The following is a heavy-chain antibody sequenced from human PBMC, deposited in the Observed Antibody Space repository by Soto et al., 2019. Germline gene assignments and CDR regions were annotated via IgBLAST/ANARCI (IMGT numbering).Heavy chain of an antibody. CDR3: ATLFPEMLTGYPRWLDS. D-gene: IGHD3-9*01. CDR1: GGSISRYY. CDR2: IYYSGST. Sequence: SETLSLTCTVSGGSISRYYWSWIRQPPGKGLEWIGYIYYSGSTNYNPSLKSRVTISVDTSKNQFSLKLSSVTAADTAVYYCATLFPEMLTGYPRWLDSWGKGTLVTVSS. V-gene: IGHV4-59*01. J-gene: IGHJ5*01.